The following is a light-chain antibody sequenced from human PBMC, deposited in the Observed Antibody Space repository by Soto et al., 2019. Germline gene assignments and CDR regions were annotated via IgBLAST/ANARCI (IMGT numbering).Light chain of an antibody. J-gene: IGLJ1*01. CDR1: SSNIGINY. CDR3: AAWDDSLSVDYV. CDR2: RNN. V-gene: IGLV1-47*01. Sequence: QSVLTQPPSASGTPGQRVTISCSGSSSNIGINYVYWYQQLPRTAPKLLIYRNNQRPSGVPDRFSGSKSGTSASLAISGLRSEDEADYYCAAWDDSLSVDYVFGTGTELTVL.